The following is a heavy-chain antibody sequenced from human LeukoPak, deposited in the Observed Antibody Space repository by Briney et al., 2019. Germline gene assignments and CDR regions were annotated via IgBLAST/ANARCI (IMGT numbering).Heavy chain of an antibody. CDR1: GFTFSSYG. CDR3: AKDQSTLGFDY. CDR2: IWYDGSNK. D-gene: IGHD2-2*01. V-gene: IGHV3-33*06. J-gene: IGHJ4*02. Sequence: PGGSLRLSCAASGFTFSSYGMHWVRQAPGKGLEWVAVIWYDGSNKYYADSVKGRFTNSRDNSKNTLYLQMNSLRAEDTAVYYCAKDQSTLGFDYWGQGTLVTVSS.